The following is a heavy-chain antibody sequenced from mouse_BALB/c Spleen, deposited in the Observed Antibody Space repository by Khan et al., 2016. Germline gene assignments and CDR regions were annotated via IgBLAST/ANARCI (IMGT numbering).Heavy chain of an antibody. CDR1: GSPFTDYE. Sequence: QGRLKQCGAELVRPGASVKLSCKALGSPFTDYEMHWVKHTPVHGMEWIGAIHPGGGGTAYNQKFKGKATLTADKSSSTAYREFSSLKCEDSAVYYCTVRRNYDGSDVEIDYWGQGTSVTVSA. CDR2: IHPGGGGT. J-gene: IGHJ4*01. V-gene: IGHV1-15*01. CDR3: TVRRNYDGSDVEIDY. D-gene: IGHD2-3*01.